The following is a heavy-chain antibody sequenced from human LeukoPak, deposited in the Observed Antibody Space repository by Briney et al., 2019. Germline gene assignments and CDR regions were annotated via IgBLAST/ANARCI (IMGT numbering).Heavy chain of an antibody. CDR2: ISSSSTI. CDR3: AREVLGYSYGYGDY. CDR1: GFTFSSYS. Sequence: TGGSLRLSCAASGFTFSSYSMNWVRQAPGKGLEWVSYISSSSTIYYADSVKGRFTISRDNAKNSLYLQMNSLRDEDTAVYYCAREVLGYSYGYGDYWGQGTLVTVSS. D-gene: IGHD5-18*01. J-gene: IGHJ4*02. V-gene: IGHV3-48*02.